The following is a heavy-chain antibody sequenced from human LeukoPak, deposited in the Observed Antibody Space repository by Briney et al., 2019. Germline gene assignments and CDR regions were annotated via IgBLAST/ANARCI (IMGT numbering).Heavy chain of an antibody. D-gene: IGHD3-3*01. J-gene: IGHJ5*02. CDR1: GGTFSSYA. V-gene: IGHV1-69*13. CDR3: ASHDYDFWSGYYTDVNWFDP. CDR2: IIPIFGTV. Sequence: SVKVSCTASGGTFSSYAISWVRQAPGQGLEWMGGIIPIFGTVNYAQKFQGRVTITADESTSTAYMELSSLRSEDTAVYYCASHDYDFWSGYYTDVNWFDPWGQGTLVTVSS.